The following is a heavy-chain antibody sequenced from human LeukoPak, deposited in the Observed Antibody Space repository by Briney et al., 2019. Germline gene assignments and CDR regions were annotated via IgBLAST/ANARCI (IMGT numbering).Heavy chain of an antibody. CDR2: ISSSSSYI. V-gene: IGHV3-21*01. Sequence: GGSLRLSCAASGFTFSSYSMNWVRQAPGKGLEWVSSISSSSSYIHYADSVKGRFTISRDNAKNSLYLQMNSLRAEDTAVYYCARAMMGKVNAFDIWGQGTMVTVSS. J-gene: IGHJ3*02. CDR3: ARAMMGKVNAFDI. CDR1: GFTFSSYS. D-gene: IGHD3-16*01.